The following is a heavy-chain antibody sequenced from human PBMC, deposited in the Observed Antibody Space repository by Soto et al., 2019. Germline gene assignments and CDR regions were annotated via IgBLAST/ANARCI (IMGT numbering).Heavy chain of an antibody. D-gene: IGHD3-22*01. Sequence: PGGSLRLSCAASGFTFDYYWMSWVRQAPGKGLEWVANIKPDGSEKWYVDSVKGRFTISRDNAKNSLYLQMNSLRAEDTAVYFCARGDYYDTSGPFSDAFDIWGQGTMVTVSS. CDR1: GFTFDYYW. V-gene: IGHV3-7*04. J-gene: IGHJ3*02. CDR3: ARGDYYDTSGPFSDAFDI. CDR2: IKPDGSEK.